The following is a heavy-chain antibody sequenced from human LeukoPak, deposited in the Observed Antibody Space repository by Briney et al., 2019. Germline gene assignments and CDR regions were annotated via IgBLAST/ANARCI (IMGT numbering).Heavy chain of an antibody. CDR2: IYYSGST. CDR3: ARAPIVGATLWDCGPCMDV. CDR1: GGSISSGGYY. D-gene: IGHD1-26*01. J-gene: IGHJ6*03. V-gene: IGHV4-31*03. Sequence: SETLSLTCTVSGGSISSGGYYWSWIRQHPGKGLEWIGYIYYSGSTYYNPSLKSRVTISVDTSKNQFSLKLSSVTAADTAVYYCARAPIVGATLWDCGPCMDVWGKGTTVTVSS.